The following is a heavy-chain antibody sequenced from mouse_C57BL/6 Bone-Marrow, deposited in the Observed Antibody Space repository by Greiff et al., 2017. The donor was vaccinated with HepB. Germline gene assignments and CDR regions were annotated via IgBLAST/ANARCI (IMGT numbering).Heavy chain of an antibody. Sequence: EVKVVESGGGLVKPGGSLKLSCAASGFTFSSYAMSWVRQTPEKRLEWVATISDGGSYTYYPDNVKGRFTISRDNAKNNLYLQMSHLKSEDTAMYYCARAPYGSSEAWFAYWGQGTRVTVSA. CDR3: ARAPYGSSEAWFAY. J-gene: IGHJ3*01. D-gene: IGHD1-1*01. CDR1: GFTFSSYA. CDR2: ISDGGSYT. V-gene: IGHV5-4*03.